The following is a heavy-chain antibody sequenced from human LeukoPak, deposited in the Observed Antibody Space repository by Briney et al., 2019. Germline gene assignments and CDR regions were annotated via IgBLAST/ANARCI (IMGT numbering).Heavy chain of an antibody. CDR3: ARDTVGATFPGAFDI. CDR1: GDSISSDY. CDR2: IYYTGST. V-gene: IGHV4-59*01. Sequence: PSETLSLTCAVSGDSISSDYWSWVRQPPGKGLEWIGYIYYTGSTNYNPSLKSRVTISVDTSKNQFSLKLSSVTAADTAVYYCARDTVGATFPGAFDIWGQGTMVTVSS. D-gene: IGHD1-26*01. J-gene: IGHJ3*02.